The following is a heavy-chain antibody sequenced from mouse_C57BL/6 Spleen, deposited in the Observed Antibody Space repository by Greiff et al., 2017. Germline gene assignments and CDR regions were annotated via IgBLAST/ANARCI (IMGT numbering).Heavy chain of an antibody. Sequence: VQLLQPGAEFVKPGASVKLSCKASGYTFTSYWMHWVRQRPGRGLEWIGRIDPNSGGTKYTEKLKSQATLTIDKPSSTAYLQLSSLTSEDSAVYYCARGGYYYGSSLDYWGKGTTLTVSS. D-gene: IGHD1-1*01. J-gene: IGHJ2*01. CDR1: GYTFTSYW. V-gene: IGHV1-72*01. CDR3: ARGGYYYGSSLDY. CDR2: IDPNSGGT.